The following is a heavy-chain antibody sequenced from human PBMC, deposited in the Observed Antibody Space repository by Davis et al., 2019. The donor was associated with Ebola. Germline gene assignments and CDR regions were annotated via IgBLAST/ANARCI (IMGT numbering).Heavy chain of an antibody. Sequence: PGGSLRLSCAASGFNFRSYGMHWVRQAPDKGLEWVAVIWYDGSRKYYGDSVKGRFTISRDNSNNLLYLQMNSLRAEDTAVYYCAREVTMVRGMDVWGQGTTVTVSS. D-gene: IGHD3-10*01. CDR3: AREVTMVRGMDV. V-gene: IGHV3-33*01. CDR1: GFNFRSYG. J-gene: IGHJ6*02. CDR2: IWYDGSRK.